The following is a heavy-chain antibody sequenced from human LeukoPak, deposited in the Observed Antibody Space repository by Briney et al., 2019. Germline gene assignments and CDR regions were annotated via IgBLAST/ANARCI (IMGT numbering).Heavy chain of an antibody. CDR1: GFTFSNYW. D-gene: IGHD6-6*01. CDR3: ARDPWNIAASGD. V-gene: IGHV3-7*03. CDR2: IKQDGSDK. Sequence: PGGSLRLSCAASGFTFSNYWMSWVRQAPGKGLEWVANIKQDGSDKYYVDSVKGRFTISRDNSKNTLYLQMNSLRAEDTAVYYCARDPWNIAASGDWGQGTLVTVSS. J-gene: IGHJ4*02.